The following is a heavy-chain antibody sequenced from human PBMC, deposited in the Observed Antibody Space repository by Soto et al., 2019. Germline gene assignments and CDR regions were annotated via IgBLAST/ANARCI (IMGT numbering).Heavy chain of an antibody. V-gene: IGHV3-23*01. D-gene: IGHD6-19*01. J-gene: IGHJ3*02. CDR3: AKPIPHVYSSGWYFAFDI. CDR2: ISGSGGST. Sequence: EVQLLESGGGLVQPGGSLRLSCAASGFTFSSYAMSWVRQAPGKGLEWVSAISGSGGSTYYADSVKGRFTISRDNSKNTXYLQMNSLRAEDTAVYYCAKPIPHVYSSGWYFAFDIWGQGTMVTVSS. CDR1: GFTFSSYA.